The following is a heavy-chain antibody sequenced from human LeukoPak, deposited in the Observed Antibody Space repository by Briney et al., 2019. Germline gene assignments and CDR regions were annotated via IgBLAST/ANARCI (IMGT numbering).Heavy chain of an antibody. CDR3: ARERVTRGDCSSTSCYAYYFDY. CDR1: GFTFSSYW. CDR2: INSDGSST. Sequence: GESLRLSCAASGFTFSSYWMHWVRQAPGKGLVWVSRINSDGSSTSYAESVKGRFTISRDNAQNTLYLQVNSLRAEDTAVYHCARERVTRGDCSSTSCYAYYFDYWGQGTLVTVSS. V-gene: IGHV3-74*01. D-gene: IGHD2-2*01. J-gene: IGHJ4*02.